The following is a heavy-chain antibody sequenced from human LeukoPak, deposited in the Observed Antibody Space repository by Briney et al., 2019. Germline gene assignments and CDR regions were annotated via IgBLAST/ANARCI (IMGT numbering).Heavy chain of an antibody. D-gene: IGHD3-22*01. J-gene: IGHJ3*02. V-gene: IGHV3-21*04. CDR1: GFTFSSYS. CDR3: AKLARGSYDSSGYYFLRGAFDI. Sequence: GGSLRLSCAASGFTFSSYSMNWVRQAPGKGLEWVSSISSSSSYIYYADSVKGRFTISRHNAKNSLYLQMNSLRAEDTALYYCAKLARGSYDSSGYYFLRGAFDIWGQGTMVTVSS. CDR2: ISSSSSYI.